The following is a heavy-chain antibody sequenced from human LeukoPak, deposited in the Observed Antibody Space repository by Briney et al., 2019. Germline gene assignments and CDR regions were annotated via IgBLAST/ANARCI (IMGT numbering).Heavy chain of an antibody. CDR3: ARASRTAMTIGGEDWFDP. J-gene: IGHJ5*02. CDR2: ISYDGSNK. Sequence: PGRSLRLSCAASGFTFSSYGMHWVRQAPGKGLEWVAVISYDGSNKYYADSVKGRFTISRDNSKNTLYLQMGSLRAEDMAVYYCARASRTAMTIGGEDWFDPWGQGTLVTVSS. D-gene: IGHD5-18*01. V-gene: IGHV3-30*03. CDR1: GFTFSSYG.